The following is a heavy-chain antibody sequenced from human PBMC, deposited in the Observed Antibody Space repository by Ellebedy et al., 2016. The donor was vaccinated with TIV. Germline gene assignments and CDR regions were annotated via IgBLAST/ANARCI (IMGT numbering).Heavy chain of an antibody. CDR3: ARRLDRTDAFDI. V-gene: IGHV1-69*04. D-gene: IGHD1-1*01. CDR1: GGTFSSYV. Sequence: SVKVSXXASGGTFSSYVISWVRQAPGQGLEWMGRIIPILGIPNYAQKFQGRVTITADKSTSTAYMELSSLRSEDTAVYYCARRLDRTDAFDIWGQGTMVTVSS. CDR2: IIPILGIP. J-gene: IGHJ3*02.